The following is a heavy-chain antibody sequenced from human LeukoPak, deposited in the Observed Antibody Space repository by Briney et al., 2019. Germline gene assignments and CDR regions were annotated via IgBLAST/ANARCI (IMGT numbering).Heavy chain of an antibody. CDR3: ARGAYDYVWGSYRPTNYFDY. CDR2: IYYSGST. V-gene: IGHV4-59*01. J-gene: IGHJ4*02. D-gene: IGHD3-16*02. CDR1: GGSISSYY. Sequence: SETLSLTCTVSGGSISSYYWSWIRQPPGKGLEWIGYIYYSGSTNYNPSLKSRVTISVDTSKNQFSLKLSSVTAADTAVYYCARGAYDYVWGSYRPTNYFDYWGQGTLVTVSS.